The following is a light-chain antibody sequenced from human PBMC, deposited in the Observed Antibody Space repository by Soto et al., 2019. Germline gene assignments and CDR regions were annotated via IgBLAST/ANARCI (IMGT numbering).Light chain of an antibody. Sequence: QSALTQPASVSASPGQSITISCTGTNSDVGGYDYVSWYQQHPHSAPKLIIYEVKNRPSGVSNRFYGSKSGNTASLTISGLQAEVEGDYCCLSYTCRNSLVFGSGTKVTVL. CDR1: NSDVGGYDY. CDR2: EVK. CDR3: LSYTCRNSLV. J-gene: IGLJ1*01. V-gene: IGLV2-14*01.